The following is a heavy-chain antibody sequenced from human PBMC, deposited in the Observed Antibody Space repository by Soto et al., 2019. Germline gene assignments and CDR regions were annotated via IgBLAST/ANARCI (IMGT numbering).Heavy chain of an antibody. CDR3: ARAYYYDFWSGYYLGWFDP. J-gene: IGHJ5*02. CDR2: IIPIFGTA. V-gene: IGHV1-69*13. D-gene: IGHD3-3*01. CDR1: GGTFSSYA. Sequence: ASVKVSCKASGGTFSSYAISWVRQAPGQGLEWMGGIIPIFGTANYAQKFQGRVTITADESTSTAYMELSSLRSEDTAVYYRARAYYYDFWSGYYLGWFDPWGQGTLVTVSS.